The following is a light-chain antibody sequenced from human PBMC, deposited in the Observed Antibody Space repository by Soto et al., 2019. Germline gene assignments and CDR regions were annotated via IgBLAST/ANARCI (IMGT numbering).Light chain of an antibody. CDR3: QQYNNWPLT. Sequence: EIVLTHSPGTLSLSPWERATLSCWASQSVSSNLAWYQQKPGQAPRLLIYGASTRATGIPARFSGSGSGTEFTLTISSLQSEDFAVYYCQQYNNWPLTFGGGTKVDIK. CDR2: GAS. CDR1: QSVSSN. J-gene: IGKJ4*01. V-gene: IGKV3-15*01.